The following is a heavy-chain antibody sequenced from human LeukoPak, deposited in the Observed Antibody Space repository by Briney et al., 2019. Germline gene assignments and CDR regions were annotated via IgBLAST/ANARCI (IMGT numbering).Heavy chain of an antibody. CDR2: ISSSGSTI. CDR1: GFTFSSYA. Sequence: GGSLRLSCAASGFTFSSYAMSWIRQAPGKGLEWVSYISSSGSTIYYADSVKGRFTISRDNAKNSLYLQMNSLRAEDTAVYYCARGIVVDPEGYFDYWGQGTLVTVSS. CDR3: ARGIVVDPEGYFDY. D-gene: IGHD3-22*01. V-gene: IGHV3-11*01. J-gene: IGHJ4*02.